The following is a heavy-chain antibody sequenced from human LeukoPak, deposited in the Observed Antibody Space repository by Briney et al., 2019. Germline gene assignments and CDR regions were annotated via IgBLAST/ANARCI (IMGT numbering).Heavy chain of an antibody. CDR1: GGSFSGYY. Sequence: SETLSLTCAVYGGSFSGYYRSWIRQPPGKGLEWIGEINHSGSTNYNPSLKSRVTISVDTSKNQFSLKLSSVTAADTAVYYCARGRCSSTSCYPQQLVPDYWGQGTLVTVSS. V-gene: IGHV4-34*01. CDR2: INHSGST. CDR3: ARGRCSSTSCYPQQLVPDY. J-gene: IGHJ4*02. D-gene: IGHD2-2*01.